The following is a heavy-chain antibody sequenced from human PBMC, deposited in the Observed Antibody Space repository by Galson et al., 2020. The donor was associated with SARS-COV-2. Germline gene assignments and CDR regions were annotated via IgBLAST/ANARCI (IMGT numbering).Heavy chain of an antibody. Sequence: GGSLRLSCSTSGFAFSIYALHWVRQAPGKGPELVASISSNGGSTYYADSVRDRFTISRDDSKTTLFLQMTSLRSDDAARYYCVVDLRLGQWLRPAYVDHWGQGTLVTVSP. V-gene: IGHV3-64D*08. CDR2: ISSNGGST. CDR3: VVDLRLGQWLRPAYVDH. CDR1: GFAFSIYA. J-gene: IGHJ4*02. D-gene: IGHD3-16*01.